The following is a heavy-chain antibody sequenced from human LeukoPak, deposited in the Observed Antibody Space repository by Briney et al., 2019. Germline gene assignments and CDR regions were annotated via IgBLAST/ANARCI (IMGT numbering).Heavy chain of an antibody. J-gene: IGHJ4*02. CDR1: GFIFSNYA. D-gene: IGHD3-22*01. CDR3: ARGYYYDFSVTPDY. V-gene: IGHV3-33*01. CDR2: IWHDGRNE. Sequence: PGGPLRLSCAAFGFIFSNYAMHWVRQAPGKGLEWVAFIWHDGRNEYYADSVKGRFTISRDTSKNTLYLQMNSLRVEDTAVYYCARGYYYDFSVTPDYWGQGTLVTVSS.